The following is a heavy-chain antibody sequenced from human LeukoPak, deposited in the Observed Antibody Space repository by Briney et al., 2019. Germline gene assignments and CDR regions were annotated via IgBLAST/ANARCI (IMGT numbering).Heavy chain of an antibody. CDR1: GGSISSGDYY. D-gene: IGHD2-2*01. CDR2: IYYSGST. Sequence: SETLSLTCTVSGGSISSGDYYWSWIRQPPGKGLEGIGYIYYSGSTYYNPSLKSRVTISVDTSKNQFSLKLSSVTAADTAVYYCARDLRRSGPAAYFDYWGQGTLVTVSS. V-gene: IGHV4-30-4*08. CDR3: ARDLRRSGPAAYFDY. J-gene: IGHJ4*02.